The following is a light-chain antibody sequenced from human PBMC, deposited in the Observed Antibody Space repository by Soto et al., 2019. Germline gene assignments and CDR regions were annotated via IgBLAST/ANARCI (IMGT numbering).Light chain of an antibody. CDR3: SSYTSSNTVV. CDR1: SSDVGGYNY. J-gene: IGLJ3*02. Sequence: QSALTQPASVSGSPGQSITLSCTGTSSDVGGYNYVSWYQHHPGKAPKLMIYDVSNRPSGVSDRFSGSKSGNTASLTISGLQAEDEADYYCSSYTSSNTVVFGGGTKVTVL. V-gene: IGLV2-14*03. CDR2: DVS.